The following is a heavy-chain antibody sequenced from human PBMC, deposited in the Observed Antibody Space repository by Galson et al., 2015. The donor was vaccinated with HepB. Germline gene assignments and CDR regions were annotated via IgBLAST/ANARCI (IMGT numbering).Heavy chain of an antibody. J-gene: IGHJ2*01. Sequence: SLRLSCAASGFTFSNHDIHWVRHGTGKGLEWVSAIDIGGGTYYSGSVKGRFTISRENAKNSLYLQMNSLRVEDTAVYYCAREPPVLGSWYFDLWGRGTLVTVSP. CDR2: IDIGGGT. D-gene: IGHD2-2*01. CDR3: AREPPVLGSWYFDL. V-gene: IGHV3-13*01. CDR1: GFTFSNHD.